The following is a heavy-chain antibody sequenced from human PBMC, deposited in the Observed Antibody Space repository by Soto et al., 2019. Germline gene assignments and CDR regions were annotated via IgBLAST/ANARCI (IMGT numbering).Heavy chain of an antibody. D-gene: IGHD3-10*01. CDR2: INPNSGGT. CDR1: CVAFAGYY. V-gene: IGHV1-2*04. Sequence: GASVEGSFQASCVAFAGYYMRWVRQAPGQRVEWMGWINPNSGGTNYAQKFQGWVTMTRDTSISTAYMELSRLRSDDTAVYYCARDQGITMVRGVPSYYYGMDVWGQGTTVTVSS. J-gene: IGHJ6*02. CDR3: ARDQGITMVRGVPSYYYGMDV.